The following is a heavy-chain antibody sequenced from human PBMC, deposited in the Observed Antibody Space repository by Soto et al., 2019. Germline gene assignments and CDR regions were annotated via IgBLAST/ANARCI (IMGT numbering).Heavy chain of an antibody. J-gene: IGHJ4*02. CDR1: GFTFSSYA. D-gene: IGHD3-3*01. CDR3: AKVTYYDFIGGGGVSDY. V-gene: IGHV3-23*01. Sequence: GGSLRLSCAASGFTFSSYAMSWVRQAPGKGLEWVSAISGSGGSTYYADSVKGRFTISRDNSKNTLYLQMNSLRAEDTAVYYCAKVTYYDFIGGGGVSDYWGQGTLVTVSS. CDR2: ISGSGGST.